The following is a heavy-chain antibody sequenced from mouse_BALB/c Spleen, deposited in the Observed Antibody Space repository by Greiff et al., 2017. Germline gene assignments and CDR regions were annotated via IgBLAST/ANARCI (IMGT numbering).Heavy chain of an antibody. D-gene: IGHD2-14*01. J-gene: IGHJ3*01. CDR3: ARAYYRYDPAWFAY. V-gene: IGHV5-9-4*01. Sequence: EVKLVESGGGLVKPGGSLKLSCAASGFTFSSYAMSWVRQSPEKRLEWVAEISSGGSYTYYPDTVTGRFTISRDNAKNTLYLEMSSLRSEDTAMYYCARAYYRYDPAWFAYWGQGTLVTVSA. CDR1: GFTFSSYA. CDR2: ISSGGSYT.